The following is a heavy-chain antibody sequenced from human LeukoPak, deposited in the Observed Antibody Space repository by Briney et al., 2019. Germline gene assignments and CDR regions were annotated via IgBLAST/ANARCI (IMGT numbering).Heavy chain of an antibody. CDR1: GFTFGDYA. CDR3: ARDICSSASCSYGMDV. CDR2: ISSISRTI. D-gene: IGHD2-2*01. J-gene: IGHJ6*02. V-gene: IGHV3-48*02. Sequence: GGSLRLSCTGSGFTFGDYAMNWVRQAPGKGLEWVSYISSISRTIYYADSVKGRFTISRDNAKNSLYLQMNSLTDEDTAVYYCARDICSSASCSYGMDVWGQGTTVTVSS.